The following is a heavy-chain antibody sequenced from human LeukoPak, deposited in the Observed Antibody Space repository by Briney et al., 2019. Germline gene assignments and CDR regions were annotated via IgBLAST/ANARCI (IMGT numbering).Heavy chain of an antibody. J-gene: IGHJ4*02. D-gene: IGHD6-13*01. CDR3: ARVIRAAPGKGYFDY. CDR1: GFIFSTYA. CDR2: ISGSGGST. V-gene: IGHV3-23*01. Sequence: GGSLRLSCAPSGFIFSTYALSWVRQAPGKGLEWASSISGSGGSTYHADSVKGRFTISRDSYKNTLYPQMQSLRAEDTAICYCARVIRAAPGKGYFDYWGQGTLVTVSS.